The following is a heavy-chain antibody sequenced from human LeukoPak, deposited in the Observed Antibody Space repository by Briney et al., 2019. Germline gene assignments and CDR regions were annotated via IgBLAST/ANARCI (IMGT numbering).Heavy chain of an antibody. Sequence: SVKVSCKASGGTFSSYAISWVRQAPGQGLEWMGGIIPIFGTANYAQKFQGRVTITTDESTSTAYMELSILRSEDTAVYHCARSYAFGVVYYYYYMDVWGKGTTVTVSS. CDR3: ARSYAFGVVYYYYYMDV. J-gene: IGHJ6*03. D-gene: IGHD3-3*01. CDR2: IIPIFGTA. V-gene: IGHV1-69*05. CDR1: GGTFSSYA.